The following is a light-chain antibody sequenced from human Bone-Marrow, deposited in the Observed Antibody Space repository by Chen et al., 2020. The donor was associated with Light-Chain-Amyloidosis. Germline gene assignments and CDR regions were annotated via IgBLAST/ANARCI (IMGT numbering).Light chain of an antibody. CDR3: SSYTITNTLV. CDR1: SSDVGGDNH. CDR2: EVT. V-gene: IGLV2-14*01. Sequence: QSALTQPASVSGSPGQSTTISCPGTSSDVGGDNHVSWYQQHPDKAPKLMIYEVTNRPSWVPDRFSGYKSDNTASLTISGLQTEDEADYFCSSYTITNTLVFGSGTRVTVL. J-gene: IGLJ1*01.